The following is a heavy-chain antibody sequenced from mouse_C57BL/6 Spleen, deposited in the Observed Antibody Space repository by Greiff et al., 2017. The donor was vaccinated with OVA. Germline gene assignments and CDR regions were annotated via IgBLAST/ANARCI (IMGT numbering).Heavy chain of an antibody. CDR1: GYTFTSYW. J-gene: IGHJ3*01. CDR3: AGGAYDYEGFAY. CDR2: IDPSDSYT. V-gene: IGHV1-69*01. D-gene: IGHD2-4*01. Sequence: VQLQQSGAELVMPGASVKLSCKASGYTFTSYWMHWVKQRPGQGLEWIGEIDPSDSYTNYNQKFKGKSTLTVDKSSSTAYMQLSSLTSEDSAVYYCAGGAYDYEGFAYWGQGTLVTVSA.